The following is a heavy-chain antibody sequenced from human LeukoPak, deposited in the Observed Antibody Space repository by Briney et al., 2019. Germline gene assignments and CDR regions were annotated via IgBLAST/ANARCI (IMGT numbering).Heavy chain of an antibody. V-gene: IGHV4-38-2*01. CDR3: ARQGGSSSPYYYYYMDV. J-gene: IGHJ6*03. Sequence: SETLSLTCDVSGYSNTSGYYWGWFRQPPGKGLEWIGNIFHAGNTYYNPSLRSRVTISVDTSKNQFSLKLTSVTATDTAVYYCARQGGSSSPYYYYYMDVWGKGTTVTVSS. CDR2: IFHAGNT. CDR1: GYSNTSGYY. D-gene: IGHD6-6*01.